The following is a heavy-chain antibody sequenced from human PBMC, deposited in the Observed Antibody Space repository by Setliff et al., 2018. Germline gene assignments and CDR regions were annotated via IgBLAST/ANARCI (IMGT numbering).Heavy chain of an antibody. CDR3: ARPLPTGYYDSSGYFDY. V-gene: IGHV1-24*01. Sequence: ASVKVSCKVSGYTLTELSMHWVRQAPGKGLEWMGGFDPEDGETIYAQKFQGRVTMTTDTSTSTAYMELRSLRSDDTAVYYCARPLPTGYYDSSGYFDYWGQGTLVTVSS. D-gene: IGHD3-22*01. CDR2: FDPEDGET. CDR1: GYTLTELS. J-gene: IGHJ4*02.